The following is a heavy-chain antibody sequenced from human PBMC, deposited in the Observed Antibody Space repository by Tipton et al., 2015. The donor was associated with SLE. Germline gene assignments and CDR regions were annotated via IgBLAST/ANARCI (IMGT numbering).Heavy chain of an antibody. CDR1: GFTFSSYA. CDR2: ISYDGSNK. D-gene: IGHD2-15*01. V-gene: IGHV3-30*04. CDR3: ARDIVVVVAALVAANGMDV. Sequence: SLRLSCAASGFTFSSYAMHWVRQAPGKGLEWVAVISYDGSNKYYADSVKGRFTISRDNSKNTLYLQMNSLRAEDTAVYYCARDIVVVVAALVAANGMDVWGQGTTVTVSS. J-gene: IGHJ6*02.